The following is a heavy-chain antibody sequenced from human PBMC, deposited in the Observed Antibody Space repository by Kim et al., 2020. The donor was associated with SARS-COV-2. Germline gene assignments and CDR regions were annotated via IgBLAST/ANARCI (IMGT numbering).Heavy chain of an antibody. V-gene: IGHV1-2*02. CDR1: GYTFTGYY. CDR2: INPNSGGT. J-gene: IGHJ4*02. CDR3: ARDMRQWLGKGVFDY. Sequence: ASVKVSCKASGYTFTGYYMHWVRQAPGQGLEWMGWINPNSGGTSYAQKFQGRVTMTRDTSISTAYMELSRLRSDDTAVYYCARDMRQWLGKGVFDYWGQGTLVTVSS. D-gene: IGHD6-19*01.